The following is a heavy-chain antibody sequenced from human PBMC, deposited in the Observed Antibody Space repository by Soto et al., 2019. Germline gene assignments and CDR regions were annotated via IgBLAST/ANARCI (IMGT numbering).Heavy chain of an antibody. CDR3: AIGTYYYDSIGYDGNFEI. V-gene: IGHV1-69*13. CDR1: GGTFSSYA. D-gene: IGHD3-22*01. Sequence: SVKVSCKASGGTFSSYAFNWVRQAPGQGLEWMGGIIPIFATASNAQKFQGRVTITADESTSTAYMELSRLRSADTAVYYCAIGTYYYDSIGYDGNFEIWGQGTRVTVSS. CDR2: IIPIFATA. J-gene: IGHJ3*02.